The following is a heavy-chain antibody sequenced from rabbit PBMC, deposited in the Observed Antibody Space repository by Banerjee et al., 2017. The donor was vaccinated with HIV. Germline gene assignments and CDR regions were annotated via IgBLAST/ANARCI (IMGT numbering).Heavy chain of an antibody. CDR2: IYAGSGTT. CDR1: GFDFSSSYY. D-gene: IGHD1-1*01. V-gene: IGHV1S40*01. Sequence: QSLEESGGDLVKPGASLTLTCTASGFDFSSSYYMCWVRQAPGKGLEWIACIYAGSGTTYYASWAKGRFTISKTSSTTVTLQMTSLTAADTATYFCARNDKWVGYDMDLWGQGTLVTVS. J-gene: IGHJ6*01. CDR3: ARNDKWVGYDMDL.